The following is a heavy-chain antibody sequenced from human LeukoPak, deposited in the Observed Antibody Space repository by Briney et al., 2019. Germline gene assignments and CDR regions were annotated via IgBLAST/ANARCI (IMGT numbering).Heavy chain of an antibody. V-gene: IGHV3-23*01. D-gene: IGHD3-10*01. CDR2: ITGSGDSS. CDR1: GFTFSDYP. CDR3: AKDLEALWFGDPTDASDI. J-gene: IGHJ3*02. Sequence: GGSLRLSCAASGFTFSDYPVNWVRQAPGKGLEWVSVITGSGDSSFYGDSVKGRFTISRDNSKNTLYLQMNSLRVEDTAVYYCAKDLEALWFGDPTDASDIWGQGTMVTVAS.